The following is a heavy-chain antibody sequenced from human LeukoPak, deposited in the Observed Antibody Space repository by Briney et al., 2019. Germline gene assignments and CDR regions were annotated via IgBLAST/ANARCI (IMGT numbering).Heavy chain of an antibody. V-gene: IGHV4-30-4*08. CDR2: IYYSGST. CDR1: GGSISSGDYY. CDR3: ARTSGYSSGWYSP. D-gene: IGHD6-19*01. J-gene: IGHJ5*02. Sequence: SQTLSLTCTVSGGSISSGDYYWSWIRQPPGKGLEWIGYIYYSGSTYYNPSLKSRVTISVDTSKNQFSLKLSSVTAADTAVYYCARTSGYSSGWYSPWGQGTLVTVSS.